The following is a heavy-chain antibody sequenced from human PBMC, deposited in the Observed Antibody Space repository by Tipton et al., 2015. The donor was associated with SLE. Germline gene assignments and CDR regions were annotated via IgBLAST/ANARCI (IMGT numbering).Heavy chain of an antibody. CDR3: VREEAPSYGVERGNS. CDR1: GYTFSNYG. D-gene: IGHD4-17*01. J-gene: IGHJ5*01. Sequence: QLVQSGAEVKKPGASVKVPCKTSGYTFSNYGVSWMRQAPGQGLEWMGWISGYNGNAEYVQNMQGRVTLTTDTSTSTVYKELRCLRADDTAVYYCVREEAPSYGVERGNSWGKGTLVIVAS. CDR2: ISGYNGNA. V-gene: IGHV1-18*01.